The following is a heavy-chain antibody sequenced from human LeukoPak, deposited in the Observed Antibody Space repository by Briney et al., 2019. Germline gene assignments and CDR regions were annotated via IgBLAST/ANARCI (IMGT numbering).Heavy chain of an antibody. V-gene: IGHV3-7*01. CDR3: ASYYYDSSGYYYPLAFDI. J-gene: IGHJ3*02. CDR2: IKQDGSEK. D-gene: IGHD3-22*01. CDR1: GFTFSSYW. Sequence: PGGSLRLSCAASGFTFSSYWMSWVRQAPGKGLEWVANIKQDGSEKYYVDSVKGRFTISRDNAKNSLYLQMNSLRAEDTAVYYCASYYYDSSGYYYPLAFDIWGQGTMVTVSS.